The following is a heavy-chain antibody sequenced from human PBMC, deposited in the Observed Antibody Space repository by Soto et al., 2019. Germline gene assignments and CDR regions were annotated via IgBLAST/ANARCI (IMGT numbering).Heavy chain of an antibody. CDR3: ARDDYGDYVDYYYYYYMDV. CDR2: ISSSGSTI. D-gene: IGHD4-17*01. Sequence: GGSLRLSCAASGFTFSDYYMSWIRQAPGKGLEWVSYISSSGSTIYYADSVKGRFTISRDNAKNSLYLQMNSLRAEDTAVYYCARDDYGDYVDYYYYYYMDVWGKGTTVTVSS. V-gene: IGHV3-11*01. CDR1: GFTFSDYY. J-gene: IGHJ6*03.